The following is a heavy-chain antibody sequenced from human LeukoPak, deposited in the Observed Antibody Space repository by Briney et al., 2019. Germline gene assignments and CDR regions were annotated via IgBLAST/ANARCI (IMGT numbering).Heavy chain of an antibody. J-gene: IGHJ6*02. V-gene: IGHV1-69*13. Sequence: GASVKVSCKASGGTFSRYAINWVRKAPGQGLEWMGVISPIFRTVYYGQKFQVRVTISADESTNTAYMELSSLIPKDTAVYFCARGRRHCTSTSCYAWDRGAMDVWGQGTTVTVSS. CDR2: ISPIFRTV. CDR3: ARGRRHCTSTSCYAWDRGAMDV. D-gene: IGHD2-2*01. CDR1: GGTFSRYA.